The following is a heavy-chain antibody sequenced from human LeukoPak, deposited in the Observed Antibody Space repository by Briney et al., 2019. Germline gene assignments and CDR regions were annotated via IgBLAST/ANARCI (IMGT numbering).Heavy chain of an antibody. CDR2: IKSDGSTT. Sequence: PGGSLRLSCAASGFTFRSYWMHWVRQAPGKGLVWVSFIKSDGSTTNYADSVKGRFTISSENAKNTLYLQMNSLRADDTAVYYCARGGAAAALDYWGQGTLVTVSS. CDR3: ARGGAAAALDY. J-gene: IGHJ4*02. CDR1: GFTFRSYW. D-gene: IGHD6-13*01. V-gene: IGHV3-74*01.